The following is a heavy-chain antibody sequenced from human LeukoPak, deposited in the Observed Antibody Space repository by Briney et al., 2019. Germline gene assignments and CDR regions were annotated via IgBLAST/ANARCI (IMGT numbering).Heavy chain of an antibody. CDR2: IGISSGNT. Sequence: GGSLRLSCAASGFTFSDYSMNWVRQAPGKGLEWISYIGISSGNTKYADSVKGRFTISGDKAKNSLYLQMNSLRVEDTAVYYCARDYKYAFDNLGQGTLVTVSS. CDR3: ARDYKYAFDN. J-gene: IGHJ4*02. CDR1: GFTFSDYS. V-gene: IGHV3-48*01. D-gene: IGHD5-24*01.